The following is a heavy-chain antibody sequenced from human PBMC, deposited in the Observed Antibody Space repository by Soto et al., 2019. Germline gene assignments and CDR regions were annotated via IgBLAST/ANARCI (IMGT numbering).Heavy chain of an antibody. V-gene: IGHV3-23*01. CDR2: ISGTGDRT. CDR1: GFTFISYA. J-gene: IGHJ3*02. CDR3: AKVGSHSGSHYDAFDI. D-gene: IGHD1-26*01. Sequence: PGGSLRLSCAASGFTFISYAMNWVRRAPGKGLEWVSAISGTGDRTYYADSVKGRFTISRDNSKNTLYLQMNSLRAEDTAVFFCAKVGSHSGSHYDAFDIWGQGTKVTVSS.